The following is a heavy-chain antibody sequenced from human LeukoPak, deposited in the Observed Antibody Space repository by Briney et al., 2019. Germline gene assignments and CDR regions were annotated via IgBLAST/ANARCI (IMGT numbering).Heavy chain of an antibody. CDR3: ARARGVRTMVRGVTKD. J-gene: IGHJ4*02. V-gene: IGHV3-30*04. Sequence: GGSLRLSCAASGFTFSSYAMHWVRQAPGKGLEWVAVISYDGSNKYYADSVKGRFTISRDNSKNTLYLQMNSLRAEDTAVYYCARARGVRTMVRGVTKDWGQGTLVTVSS. D-gene: IGHD3-10*01. CDR2: ISYDGSNK. CDR1: GFTFSSYA.